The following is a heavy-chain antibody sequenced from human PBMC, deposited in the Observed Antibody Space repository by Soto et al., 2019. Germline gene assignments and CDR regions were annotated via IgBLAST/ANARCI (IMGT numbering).Heavy chain of an antibody. CDR1: GGSISIGGYS. J-gene: IGHJ4*02. D-gene: IGHD6-13*01. CDR3: ARLQGIADPYFDY. CDR2: IYHSGST. V-gene: IGHV4-30-2*01. Sequence: PSETLSLTCAVSGGSISIGGYSWSCIRQPPGKGLEWIGYIYHSGSTYYNPSLKSRVTISVDRSKNQFSLKLSSVTAADTAVYYCARLQGIADPYFDYWGQGTLVTVSS.